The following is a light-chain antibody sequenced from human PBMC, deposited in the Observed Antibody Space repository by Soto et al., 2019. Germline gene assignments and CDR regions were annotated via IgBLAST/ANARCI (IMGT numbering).Light chain of an antibody. CDR3: QQYEIYPLT. V-gene: IGKV1-5*03. CDR1: QKINTW. CDR2: EAS. Sequence: IQMTQSPSTLSASVGDRVTITCRASQKINTWVAWYQQRPGKAPKLLIYEASSLEPGVPSRFGGSGSGTDFTLPISSLQPDDFATYYCQQYEIYPLTFGGGTQVA. J-gene: IGKJ4*01.